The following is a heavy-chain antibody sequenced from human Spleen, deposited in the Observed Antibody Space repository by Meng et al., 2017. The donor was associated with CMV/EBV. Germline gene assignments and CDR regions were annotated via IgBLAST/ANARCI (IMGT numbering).Heavy chain of an antibody. Sequence: GESLKISCAASGFTFSDFAMHWVRQAPGKGLEWVAVISYDGTNKDYADSVKGRFTISRDISKNTLYLQMNSLRPEDTAVYYCARDSEPGTTGTTYRNYWGQGTLVTVSS. D-gene: IGHD1-1*01. CDR2: ISYDGTNK. CDR1: GFTFSDFA. CDR3: ARDSEPGTTGTTYRNY. V-gene: IGHV3-30-3*01. J-gene: IGHJ4*02.